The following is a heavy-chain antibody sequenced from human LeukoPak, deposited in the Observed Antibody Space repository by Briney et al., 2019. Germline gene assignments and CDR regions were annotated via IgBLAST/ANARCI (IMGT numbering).Heavy chain of an antibody. J-gene: IGHJ5*02. CDR3: ARRPKGNYCSSTSCYYGWFDP. V-gene: IGHV5-10-1*01. CDR2: MAASDSYT. Sequence: RGESLHISCKGSGCSSTSYWISWVRQMPGKGLEWMARMAASDSYTNYSPSFQGHVTISADKSISTAYLQWSSLKASDTAMYYCARRPKGNYCSSTSCYYGWFDPWGQGTLVTVSS. D-gene: IGHD2-2*01. CDR1: GCSSTSYW.